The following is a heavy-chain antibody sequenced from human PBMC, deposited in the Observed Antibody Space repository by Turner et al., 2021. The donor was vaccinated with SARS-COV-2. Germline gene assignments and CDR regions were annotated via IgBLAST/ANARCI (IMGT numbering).Heavy chain of an antibody. Sequence: QLQLQESGPGLVKPSETLSLTFAVSGGSISTTNHYWGWIRQPPGKGLEWIGSISYTGRTFYTPSLKSRVTLSMDTSKNHFSLKVTSVTAADTAVYYCARQGGVDYWGQGTLVTVSS. V-gene: IGHV4-39*01. CDR2: ISYTGRT. J-gene: IGHJ4*02. CDR3: ARQGGVDY. CDR1: GGSISTTNHY.